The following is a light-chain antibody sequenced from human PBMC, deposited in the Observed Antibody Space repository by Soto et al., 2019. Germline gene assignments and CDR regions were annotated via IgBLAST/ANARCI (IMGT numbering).Light chain of an antibody. Sequence: EIGMTQSPSTLSVSPGKSATLSCRASQSVSSILAWYQQKPGQAPRLLIYGASTRATGIPARFSGSGSGTEFTLTISSLQSEDFAVYYCQQYNNWILTFGGGTKVDIK. CDR3: QQYNNWILT. J-gene: IGKJ4*01. CDR1: QSVSSI. V-gene: IGKV3-15*01. CDR2: GAS.